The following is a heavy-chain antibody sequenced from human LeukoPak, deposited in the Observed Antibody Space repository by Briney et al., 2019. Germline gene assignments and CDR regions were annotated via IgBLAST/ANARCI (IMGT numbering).Heavy chain of an antibody. CDR2: IRFSGEST. CDR3: AKDVGTSGNYSPSDY. V-gene: IGHV3-23*01. J-gene: IGHJ4*02. D-gene: IGHD3-10*01. CDR1: GSTFGRHA. Sequence: GGSLRLSCAASGSTFGRHAMNWVRQAPGKGLEWVSAIRFSGESTYYADSVKGRFTISRDNSKNTLYLQMDSLRAEDTAVYYCAKDVGTSGNYSPSDYWGQGTLVTVSS.